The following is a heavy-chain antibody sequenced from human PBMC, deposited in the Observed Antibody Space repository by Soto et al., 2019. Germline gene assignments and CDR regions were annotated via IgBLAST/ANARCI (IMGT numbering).Heavy chain of an antibody. Sequence: PXESLTISCKGSGYSFTSYWLGLVRQMPGKGLEWMGIIYPGDSDTRCSPSFQGQVTISADKSISTAYLQWSSLKASDTAMYYCARLWDAHFDYWGQGTLVPVSS. J-gene: IGHJ4*02. V-gene: IGHV5-51*01. D-gene: IGHD3-16*01. CDR3: ARLWDAHFDY. CDR1: GYSFTSYW. CDR2: IYPGDSDT.